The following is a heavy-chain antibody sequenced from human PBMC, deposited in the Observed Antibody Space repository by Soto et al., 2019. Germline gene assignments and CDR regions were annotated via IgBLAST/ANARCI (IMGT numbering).Heavy chain of an antibody. CDR1: GGSISNYY. J-gene: IGHJ4*01. V-gene: IGHV4-59*01. Sequence: PSETLSLTCTVSGGSISNYYWSWVRQPPGKGLEWIGYIYDSGSTNYNPSLKSRVTISVDTSKNQFSLKLTSVTAADTAVYYCARAFGYSYGNFDYWGHGTLVTVSS. CDR3: ARAFGYSYGNFDY. CDR2: IYDSGST. D-gene: IGHD5-18*01.